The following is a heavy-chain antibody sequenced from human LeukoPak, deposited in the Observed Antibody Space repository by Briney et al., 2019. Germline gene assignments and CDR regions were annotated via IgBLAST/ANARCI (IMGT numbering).Heavy chain of an antibody. CDR1: GASLSAYH. D-gene: IGHD1-20*01. CDR2: IKPSGIT. CDR3: ARVRGCNVHNCLLGGWFDP. Sequence: SETLSLTCAIDGASLSAYHWTWIRQPPGKGLEWIGEIKPSGITNYNPSLKSRVTLSIDTPKNQFSLKVASVTAADMAVYYCARVRGCNVHNCLLGGWFDPWGQGTLVTVSS. J-gene: IGHJ5*02. V-gene: IGHV4-34*01.